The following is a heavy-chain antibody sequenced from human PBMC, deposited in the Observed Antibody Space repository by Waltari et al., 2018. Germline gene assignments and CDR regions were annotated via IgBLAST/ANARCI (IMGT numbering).Heavy chain of an antibody. CDR3: ARAHCSSTSCYLDY. CDR2: IYYSGST. V-gene: IGHV4-39*07. J-gene: IGHJ4*02. CDR1: GGSISSSSYY. D-gene: IGHD2-2*01. Sequence: QLQLQESGPGLVKPSETLSLTCTVSGGSISSSSYYWGWIRQPPGKGLEWIGSIYYSGSTYYNPSLKSRVTISVDTSKNQFSLKLSSVTAEDTAVYYCARAHCSSTSCYLDYWGQGTLVTVSS.